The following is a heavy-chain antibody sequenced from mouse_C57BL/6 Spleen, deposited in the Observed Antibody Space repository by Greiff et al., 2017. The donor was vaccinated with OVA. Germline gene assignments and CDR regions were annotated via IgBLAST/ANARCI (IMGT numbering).Heavy chain of an antibody. D-gene: IGHD1-1*01. CDR2: IRNKANNHAT. Sequence: EVKLVESGGGLVQPGGSMKLSCAASGFTFSDAWMDWVRQSPEKGLEWVAEIRNKANNHATYYAESVKGRFTISRDDSKSSVYLQMNSLRAEDTGIYYCTYYYGSSYWYFDVWGTGTTVTVSS. CDR3: TYYYGSSYWYFDV. V-gene: IGHV6-6*01. CDR1: GFTFSDAW. J-gene: IGHJ1*03.